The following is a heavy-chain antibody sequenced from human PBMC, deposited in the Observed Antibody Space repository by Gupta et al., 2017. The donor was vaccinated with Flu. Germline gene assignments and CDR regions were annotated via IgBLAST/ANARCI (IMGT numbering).Heavy chain of an antibody. Sequence: YWGWMRQPPGKGLEWIGSIYYSGSTYYNPSLKSRVTISVDTSKNQFSLKLSSVTAADTAVYYCARSIAVAGTFYLPEQFDYWGQGTLVTVSS. D-gene: IGHD6-19*01. CDR3: ARSIAVAGTFYLPEQFDY. CDR1: Y. J-gene: IGHJ4*02. V-gene: IGHV4-39*01. CDR2: IYYSGST.